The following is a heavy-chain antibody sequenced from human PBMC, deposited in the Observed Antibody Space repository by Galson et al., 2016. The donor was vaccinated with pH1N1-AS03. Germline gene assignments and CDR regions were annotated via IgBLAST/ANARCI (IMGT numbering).Heavy chain of an antibody. D-gene: IGHD6-6*01. Sequence: SVKVSCKASGYNFVTYGITWVRQGPGQELEWMGCINPYSTNQNYAKKVQDRVTMTADTSTTTAHLDLRNLGSDDTAVYYRARVVAGRPFLIDYWGQGTLVIVSS. CDR1: GYNFVTYG. CDR2: INPYSTNQ. V-gene: IGHV1-18*01. CDR3: ARVVAGRPFLIDY. J-gene: IGHJ4*02.